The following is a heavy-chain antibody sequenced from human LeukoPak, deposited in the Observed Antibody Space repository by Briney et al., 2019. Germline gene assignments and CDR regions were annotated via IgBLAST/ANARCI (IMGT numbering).Heavy chain of an antibody. CDR3: ARGSGSYYNRYYFDY. D-gene: IGHD3-10*01. CDR2: INHSGST. J-gene: IGHJ4*02. CDR1: GGSFSGYY. V-gene: IGHV4-34*01. Sequence: SETPSLTCAVYGGSFSGYYWSWIRQPPGKGLEWIGEINHSGSTNYNPSLKSRVTISVDTSKNQFSLKLSSVTAADTAVYYCARGSGSYYNRYYFDYWGQGTLVTVSS.